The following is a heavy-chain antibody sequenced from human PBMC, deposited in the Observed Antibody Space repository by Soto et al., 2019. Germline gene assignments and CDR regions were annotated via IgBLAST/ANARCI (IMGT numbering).Heavy chain of an antibody. CDR2: INHLETT. V-gene: IGHV4-30-2*01. CDR1: GASITYGGYS. J-gene: IGHJ4*02. CDR3: ARGGGSNSFDY. D-gene: IGHD1-1*01. Sequence: SETLSLTCTVSGASITYGGYSWSWIRQTPGKGLEWIGYINHLETTFYNPSFESRLTLSIDRAKNQFSLNLNSMSAADRAVYFCARGGGSNSFDYWGQGILVTVSS.